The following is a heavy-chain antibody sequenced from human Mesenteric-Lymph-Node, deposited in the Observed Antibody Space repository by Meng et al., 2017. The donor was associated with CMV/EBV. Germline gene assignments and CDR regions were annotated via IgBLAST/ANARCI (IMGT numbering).Heavy chain of an antibody. CDR3: ASGSPITIFGVVINWFDP. CDR1: GGSISSSSYY. Sequence: SETLSLTCTVSGGSISSSSYYWGWIRQPPGKGLEWIGSIYYSGSTYYNPSLKSRVTISVDTSKNQFSLKLSSVTAADTAVYYCASGSPITIFGVVINWFDPWGQGILVTVSS. V-gene: IGHV4-39*07. CDR2: IYYSGST. J-gene: IGHJ5*02. D-gene: IGHD3-3*01.